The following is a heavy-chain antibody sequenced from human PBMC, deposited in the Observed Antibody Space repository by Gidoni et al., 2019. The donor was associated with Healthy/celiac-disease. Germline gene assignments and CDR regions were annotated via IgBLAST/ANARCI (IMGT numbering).Heavy chain of an antibody. D-gene: IGHD2-2*01. V-gene: IGHV4-39*02. CDR1: GGSISSSSYY. CDR2: IYYSGRT. CDR3: AREAYCSSTSCYFYHYYYYGMDV. J-gene: IGHJ6*02. Sequence: QLQLQESGPGPVTPSETLSLTCTVSGGSISSSSYYWGWLRQPPGKGLEWIGSIYYSGRTYYNPSLKSRVTISVDTSKNQFSLKLSSVTSADTAVYYCAREAYCSSTSCYFYHYYYYGMDVWGQGTTVTVSS.